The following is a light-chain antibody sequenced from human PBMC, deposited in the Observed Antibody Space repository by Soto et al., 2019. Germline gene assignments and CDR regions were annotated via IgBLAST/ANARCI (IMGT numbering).Light chain of an antibody. Sequence: DIQLTQSPSFLSASVGDRVTITCRASQGISSYLAWYQQKPGKAPKLLLYAASTLQSGVPSRFSGSGSGTELTLTISSLQPEDFATYYCQQLNSYPALTFGGGTKVDIK. CDR3: QQLNSYPALT. CDR2: AAS. CDR1: QGISSY. V-gene: IGKV1-9*01. J-gene: IGKJ4*01.